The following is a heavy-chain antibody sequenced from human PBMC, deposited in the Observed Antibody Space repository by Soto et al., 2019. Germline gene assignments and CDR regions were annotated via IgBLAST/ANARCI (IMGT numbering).Heavy chain of an antibody. CDR1: GGSFSGYY. CDR2: INHSGST. D-gene: IGHD6-13*01. Sequence: SETLSLTCAVYGGSFSGYYWSWIRQPPGKGLEWIGEINHSGSTNYNPSLKSRVTISVDTSKNQFSLKLSSVTAADTAVYYCARYDSSSWVMDVWGQGTTVTVSS. J-gene: IGHJ6*02. CDR3: ARYDSSSWVMDV. V-gene: IGHV4-34*01.